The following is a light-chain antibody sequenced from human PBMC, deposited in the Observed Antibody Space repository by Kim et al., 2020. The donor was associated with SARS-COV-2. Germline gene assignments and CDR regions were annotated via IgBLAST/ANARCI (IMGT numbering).Light chain of an antibody. CDR3: QQYYSNTLGVT. V-gene: IGKV1-8*01. J-gene: IGKJ5*01. CDR2: AAS. CDR1: HSIRGY. Sequence: TGDRVTITRRWRHSIRGYFCWYEQQPEKAPKLLIYAASTLKSGVPSRFRGSGSGTELTFTISCLQSEDVATYYCQQYYSNTLGVTFGQGTRLDIK.